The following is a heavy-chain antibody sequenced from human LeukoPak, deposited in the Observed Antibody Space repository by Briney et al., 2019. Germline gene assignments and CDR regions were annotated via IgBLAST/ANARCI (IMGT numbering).Heavy chain of an antibody. J-gene: IGHJ4*02. Sequence: PSGTLSLTCAVSGGSISTNNWWHWVRQSPGKGLEWMGEIFYIGGTNYNPSLKSRVTMSVDTSKNQFSLNVKSVTAADTAMYYCARDASTINFDYWGQGTLVTVSS. CDR2: IFYIGGT. CDR3: ARDASTINFDY. D-gene: IGHD5/OR15-5a*01. V-gene: IGHV4-4*02. CDR1: GGSISTNNW.